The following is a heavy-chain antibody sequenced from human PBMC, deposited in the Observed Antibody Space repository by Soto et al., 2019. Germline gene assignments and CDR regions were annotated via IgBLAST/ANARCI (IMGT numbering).Heavy chain of an antibody. Sequence: QVQLVQSGAEVKKPGASVKVSCKASGYMFTYYGISWVRQAPGQGLEWMGWISPYNGNTNYAQKLQGRVTMTTDTSTSTAYMELRSLRSDDTALYYCARESSSGWAKWLDPWGQGTLVTVSS. D-gene: IGHD6-19*01. CDR2: ISPYNGNT. V-gene: IGHV1-18*04. CDR1: GYMFTYYG. J-gene: IGHJ5*02. CDR3: ARESSSGWAKWLDP.